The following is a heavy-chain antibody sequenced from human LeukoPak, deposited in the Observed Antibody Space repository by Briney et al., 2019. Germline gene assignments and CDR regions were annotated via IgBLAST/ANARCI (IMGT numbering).Heavy chain of an antibody. J-gene: IGHJ4*02. D-gene: IGHD2-15*01. CDR1: GGSITSSTYS. Sequence: SETLSLTCSVSGGSITSSTYSWGWIRQPPGKGLEWIGSFYYTGDTYYGPSLKSRATISVDSSKNHFSPNLTSLTAADTAVYYCARLLPYCSEGICYFWEYFDSWGQGTLVTVSS. CDR2: FYYTGDT. CDR3: ARLLPYCSEGICYFWEYFDS. V-gene: IGHV4-39*02.